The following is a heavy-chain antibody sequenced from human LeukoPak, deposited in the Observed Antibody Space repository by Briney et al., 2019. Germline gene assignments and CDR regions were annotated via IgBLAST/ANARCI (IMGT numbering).Heavy chain of an antibody. CDR3: AKDSSSTWFGGDSK. V-gene: IGHV3-30*18. J-gene: IGHJ4*02. D-gene: IGHD3-10*01. CDR1: GFTFSSYG. Sequence: GESLRLSCAASGFTFSSYGMSWVRQAPGKGLEWVAVISKDGTNEYYADSVRGRFAISRDNSKNTLYLQMNSLRAEDTAVYYCAKDSSSTWFGGDSKWGQGTLVTVSS. CDR2: ISKDGTNE.